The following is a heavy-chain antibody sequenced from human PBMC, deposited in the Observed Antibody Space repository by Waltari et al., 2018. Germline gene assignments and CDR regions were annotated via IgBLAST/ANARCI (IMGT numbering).Heavy chain of an antibody. V-gene: IGHV4-30-4*01. CDR2: IYYTGAT. CDR1: GDPIRSGHYY. J-gene: IGHJ2*01. Sequence: QVQLQESGPGLVKPSQTLSLTCTVSGDPIRSGHYYWSWIRQPSGKGLEWLGYIYYTGATSYNPSLRNRITMSLDASKGEFSMNMRSLTAADTAVYYCVRTLGFCTASTCSYGYFDLWGRGTLVAVSP. D-gene: IGHD3-10*01. CDR3: VRTLGFCTASTCSYGYFDL.